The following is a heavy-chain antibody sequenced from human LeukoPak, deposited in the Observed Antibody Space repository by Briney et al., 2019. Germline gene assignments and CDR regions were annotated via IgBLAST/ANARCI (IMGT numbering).Heavy chain of an antibody. CDR2: INPNSGGT. D-gene: IGHD3-22*01. CDR1: GYTFTGYY. Sequence: ASVKVSCKASGYTFTGYYMHWVRQAPGQGLEWMGWINPNSGGTNYAQKFQGRVTVTRDTSISTAYMELSRLRSDDTAVYYCARDYYDSSGYYQRAFDYWGQGTLVTVSS. J-gene: IGHJ4*02. CDR3: ARDYYDSSGYYQRAFDY. V-gene: IGHV1-2*02.